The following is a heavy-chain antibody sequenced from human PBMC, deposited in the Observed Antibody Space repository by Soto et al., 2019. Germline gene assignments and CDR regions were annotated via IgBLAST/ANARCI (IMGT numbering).Heavy chain of an antibody. CDR2: INAGNGNT. D-gene: IGHD2-21*02. CDR3: ARVSGGDYVFDY. Sequence: ALVKVSCKASGYTFTSYAMHWVRQAPGQRLEWMGWINAGNGNTKYSQKYKGRVTITRDTSASTAYMEQSSLRSEDTAMYYCARVSGGDYVFDYWGQGTLVTVSS. V-gene: IGHV1-3*01. CDR1: GYTFTSYA. J-gene: IGHJ4*02.